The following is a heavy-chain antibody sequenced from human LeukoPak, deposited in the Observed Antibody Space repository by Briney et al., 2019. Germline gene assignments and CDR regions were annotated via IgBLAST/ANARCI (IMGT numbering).Heavy chain of an antibody. V-gene: IGHV3-7*03. CDR2: VNRDGSET. Sequence: GSLRLSCAASGFALSSHWMTWVRQVPGRGPEWVANVNRDGSETYYLDSVKGRFTISKDNAKNSLYLQMNSLGAEDTALYYCARNNGMDVWGQGTTVIVSS. CDR3: ARNNGMDV. CDR1: GFALSSHW. J-gene: IGHJ6*02.